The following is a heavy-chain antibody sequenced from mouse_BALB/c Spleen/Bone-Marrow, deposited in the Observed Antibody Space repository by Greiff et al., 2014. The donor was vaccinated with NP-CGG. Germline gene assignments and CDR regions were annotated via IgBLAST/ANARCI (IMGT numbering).Heavy chain of an antibody. Sequence: VQLQQSGAELAKPGASVKMSCKASGYTFTSYWMYWIKQRPGQGLEWIGYINPSTGYTGYNQKFKDKATLTADKSSNTAYMQLSSLTSEDSAVYYCARKGYGNYHYYAMDYWGQGTSVTVSS. J-gene: IGHJ4*01. CDR2: INPSTGYT. D-gene: IGHD2-1*01. V-gene: IGHV1-7*01. CDR3: ARKGYGNYHYYAMDY. CDR1: GYTFTSYW.